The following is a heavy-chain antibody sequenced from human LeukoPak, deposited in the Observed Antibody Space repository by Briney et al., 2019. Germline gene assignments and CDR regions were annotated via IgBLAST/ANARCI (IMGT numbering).Heavy chain of an antibody. CDR2: ISSSSSTI. CDR1: GFTFSSYS. D-gene: IGHD1-26*01. V-gene: IGHV3-48*01. J-gene: IGHJ4*02. CDR3: ARDSGGANGRFFDY. Sequence: QPGGSLRLSCAASGFTFSSYSMNGVRQAPGKGLEWVSYISSSSSTIYYADSVKGRFNISRDNAKNSLYLQMNSLRAEDTAVYYCARDSGGANGRFFDYWGQGTLVTVSS.